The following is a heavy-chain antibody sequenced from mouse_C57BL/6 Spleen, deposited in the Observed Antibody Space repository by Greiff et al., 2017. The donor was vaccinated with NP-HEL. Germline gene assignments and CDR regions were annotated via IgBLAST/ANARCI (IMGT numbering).Heavy chain of an antibody. CDR3: ASITTVVDFDY. D-gene: IGHD1-1*01. Sequence: VQLQQSGAELVRPGTSVKLSCKASGYTFTSYWMHWVKQRPGQGLEWIGVIDPSDSYTNYNQKFKGKATLTVDTSSSTAYMQLSSLTSEDSAVYYGASITTVVDFDYWGQSTTLTVSS. CDR2: IDPSDSYT. V-gene: IGHV1-59*01. J-gene: IGHJ2*01. CDR1: GYTFTSYW.